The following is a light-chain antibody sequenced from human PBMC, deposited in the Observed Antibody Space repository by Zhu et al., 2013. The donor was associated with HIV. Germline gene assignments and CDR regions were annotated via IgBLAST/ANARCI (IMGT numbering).Light chain of an antibody. V-gene: IGKV2-30*02. J-gene: IGKJ4*01. Sequence: DVLVTQSPLSLPVTLGQPASISCRSSRSLVHSDGKTYLKWFHQRPGQSPRRLIYEVSTRDSGVPDRFSGSGSGTDFTLTISGLEPEDFAVYYCQQYSGSPATFGGGTKVESK. CDR3: QQYSGSPAT. CDR2: EVS. CDR1: RSLVHSDGKTY.